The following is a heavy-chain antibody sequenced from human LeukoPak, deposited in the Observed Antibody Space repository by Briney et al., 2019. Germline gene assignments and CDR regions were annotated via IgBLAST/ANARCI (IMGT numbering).Heavy chain of an antibody. J-gene: IGHJ3*02. V-gene: IGHV1-18*01. Sequence: ASVKVSCKASGGTFSSYAISWVRQAPGQGLEWMGWISAYNGNTNYAQKLQGRVTMTTDTSTSTAYMELRSLRSDDTAVYYCARSPRDSSGYYYVGTFDIWGQGTMVTVSS. CDR1: GGTFSSYA. D-gene: IGHD3-22*01. CDR2: ISAYNGNT. CDR3: ARSPRDSSGYYYVGTFDI.